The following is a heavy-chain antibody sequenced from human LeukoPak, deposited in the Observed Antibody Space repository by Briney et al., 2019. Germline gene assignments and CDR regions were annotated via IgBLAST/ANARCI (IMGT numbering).Heavy chain of an antibody. CDR2: IKQDGSEK. J-gene: IGHJ4*02. D-gene: IGHD2-15*01. CDR3: ARAFGGVVVVAAPLLN. V-gene: IGHV3-7*01. CDR1: GFTFSSYG. Sequence: PGGSLRLSCAASGFTFSSYGMHWVRQAPGKGLEWVANIKQDGSEKYYVDSVKGRFTISRDNAKNSLYLQMNSLRAEDTAVYYCARAFGGVVVVAAPLLNWGQGTLVTVSS.